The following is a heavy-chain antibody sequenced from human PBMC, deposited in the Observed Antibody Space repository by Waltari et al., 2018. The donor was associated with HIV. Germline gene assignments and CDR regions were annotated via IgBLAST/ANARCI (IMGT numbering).Heavy chain of an antibody. CDR3: ARESRWALTYCYYCGVGV. Sequence: EVQLVEPGGGLVQPGGSLRLPCAASGFTFSSYWMTWVRQAPGKGLVWVSRINGDGSSTSDADSVKCRFTISRCNAKNTLYLQMNMLRAEDTAVYYCARESRWALTYCYYCGVGVRGQGTTVTVSS. D-gene: IGHD1-26*01. J-gene: IGHJ6*02. V-gene: IGHV3-74*01. CDR2: INGDGSST. CDR1: GFTFSSYW.